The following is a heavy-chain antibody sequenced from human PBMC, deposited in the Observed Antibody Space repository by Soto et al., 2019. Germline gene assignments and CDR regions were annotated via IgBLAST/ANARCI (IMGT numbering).Heavy chain of an antibody. CDR2: ISAYNGNT. Sequence: SVKVSCKASGYTFTSYGISWVRQAPGQGLEWMGWISAYNGNTNYAQKLQGRVTMTTDTSTSKAYMELRSLRSDDTAVYYCARVPFSALATPNSLSVRLDYWAHGTLVPVSS. V-gene: IGHV1-18*01. D-gene: IGHD5-12*01. J-gene: IGHJ4*01. CDR3: ARVPFSALATPNSLSVRLDY. CDR1: GYTFTSYG.